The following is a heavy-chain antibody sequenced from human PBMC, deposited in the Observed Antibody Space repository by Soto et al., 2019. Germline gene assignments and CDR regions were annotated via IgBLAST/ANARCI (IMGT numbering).Heavy chain of an antibody. D-gene: IGHD6-13*01. CDR1: GYTFTSYD. CDR3: AREAAALGNDY. J-gene: IGHJ4*02. CDR2: MHPNSGNT. V-gene: IGHV1-8*01. Sequence: QVQLVQSGAEVKKPGASVKVSGKASGYTFTSYDINWVRQATGQGLEWMGWMHPNSGNTGYAQKFQGRVPMTRNTSISTDDMELCSLRSEDTAVYYCAREAAALGNDYWGQGTLVTVSS.